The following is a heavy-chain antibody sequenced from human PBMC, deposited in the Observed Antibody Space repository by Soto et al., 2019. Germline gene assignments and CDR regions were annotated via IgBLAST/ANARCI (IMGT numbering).Heavy chain of an antibody. V-gene: IGHV4-34*01. D-gene: IGHD3-3*01. Sequence: SETLSLTCAVYGGSFSGYYWSWVRQPPGKGLEWIGEINHSGSTNYDPSLKSRVIISVDTSKNQFSLKLSSVTAADTAVYYCARNGSYYDFWSGYYFGGGMDVWGQGTTVTVSS. J-gene: IGHJ6*02. CDR2: INHSGST. CDR1: GGSFSGYY. CDR3: ARNGSYYDFWSGYYFGGGMDV.